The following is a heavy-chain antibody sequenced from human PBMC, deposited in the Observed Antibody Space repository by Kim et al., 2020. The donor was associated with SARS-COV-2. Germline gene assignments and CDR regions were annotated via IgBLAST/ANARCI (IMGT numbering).Heavy chain of an antibody. CDR3: AKVSPPVIMSYAFDV. CDR2: INWNSATI. D-gene: IGHD2-21*01. CDR1: GFTLGDYA. Sequence: GGSLRLSCAVSGFTLGDYAMHWVRQAPGKGLEWVSGINWNSATIGYADSVKGRFTISRDNAKNSLYLQMNSLRTEDTAFYYCAKVSPPVIMSYAFDVWGQGTLVTVSS. J-gene: IGHJ3*01. V-gene: IGHV3-9*01.